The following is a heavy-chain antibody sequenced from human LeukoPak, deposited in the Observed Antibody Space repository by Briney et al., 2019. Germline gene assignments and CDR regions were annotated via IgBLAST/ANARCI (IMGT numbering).Heavy chain of an antibody. D-gene: IGHD1-26*01. CDR1: GGSISSYY. CDR3: AAVIVGATTWYPDAFDI. J-gene: IGHJ3*02. Sequence: SETLSLTCTVSGGSISSYYWSWIRQPPGKGLEWIGYIYTSGSTNYNPSLKSRVTISVDTSKNQFSLKLSSVTAADTAVYYCAAVIVGATTWYPDAFDIWGQGTMVTVSS. V-gene: IGHV4-4*09. CDR2: IYTSGST.